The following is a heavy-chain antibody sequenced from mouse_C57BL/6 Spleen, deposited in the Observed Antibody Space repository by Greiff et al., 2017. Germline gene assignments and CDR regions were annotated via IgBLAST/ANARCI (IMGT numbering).Heavy chain of an antibody. CDR2: IDPSDSYT. V-gene: IGHV1-59*01. CDR3: ARDYYYGSSYSFWYFDV. Sequence: QVQLQQPGAELVRPGTSVKLSCKASGYTFTSYWMHWVKQRPGQGLEWIGVIDPSDSYTNYNQKFKGKATLTVDTSSSTAYMQLSSLTSEDSAVYDCARDYYYGSSYSFWYFDVWGTGTTVTVSS. D-gene: IGHD1-1*01. CDR1: GYTFTSYW. J-gene: IGHJ1*03.